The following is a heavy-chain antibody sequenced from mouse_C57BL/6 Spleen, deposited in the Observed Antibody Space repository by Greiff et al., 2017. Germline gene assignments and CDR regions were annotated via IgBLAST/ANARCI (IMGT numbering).Heavy chain of an antibody. J-gene: IGHJ1*03. CDR1: GYTFTSYW. Sequence: VQLQQSGTVLARPGASVKMSCKTSGYTFTSYWMHWVKQRPGQGLEWIGAIYPGNSDTSYNQKFKGKAKLTAVTSASTAYMELSSLTNEDSAVYYCTRSDYYGSSYEGYWYFDVWGTGTTVTVSS. V-gene: IGHV1-5*01. CDR2: IYPGNSDT. CDR3: TRSDYYGSSYEGYWYFDV. D-gene: IGHD1-1*01.